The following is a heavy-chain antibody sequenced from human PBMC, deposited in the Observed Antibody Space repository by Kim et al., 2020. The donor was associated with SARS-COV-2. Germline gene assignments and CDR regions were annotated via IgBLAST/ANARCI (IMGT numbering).Heavy chain of an antibody. CDR2: IYSGGSST. CDR3: AKDILPATSITMVRGDFGMDH. CDR1: GFTFSSYA. D-gene: IGHD3-10*01. J-gene: IGHJ6*02. V-gene: IGHV3-23*03. Sequence: GGSLRLSCAASGFTFSSYAMSWVRQAPGKGLEWVSVIYSGGSSTYYADSVKGRFTISRENSKNTLYLQMNSLRAEDTAVYYCAKDILPATSITMVRGDFGMDHWGQGTTVTVSS.